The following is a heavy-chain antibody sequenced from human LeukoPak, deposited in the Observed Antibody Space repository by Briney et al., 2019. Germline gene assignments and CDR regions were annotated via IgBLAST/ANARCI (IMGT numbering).Heavy chain of an antibody. J-gene: IGHJ6*02. CDR1: GYTFTNYG. CDR3: ARGIISTTVYGMDV. Sequence: GASVKVSCKASGYTFTNYGISWVRQAPGQGLECMGWISAYNGNTNYAQKVQGRVTMTTDTSTSTAYMELRSLRSDDTAVYYCARGIISTTVYGMDVWGRGTTVTVSS. V-gene: IGHV1-18*01. D-gene: IGHD1-1*01. CDR2: ISAYNGNT.